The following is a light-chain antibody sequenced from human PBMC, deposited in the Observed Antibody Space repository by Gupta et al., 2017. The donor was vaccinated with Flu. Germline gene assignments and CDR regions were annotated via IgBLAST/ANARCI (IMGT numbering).Light chain of an antibody. J-gene: IGKJ5*01. CDR1: QSVSSN. CDR3: QQYDDWPPIT. V-gene: IGKV3-15*01. CDR2: GAS. Sequence: EIVMTQSPDTLSVSPGERATLSCRASQSVSSNLAWYQQKPGQAPRPLIYGASTRATGIAARFSGSGSGTEFTLTISSLLSEDFAVYYCQQYDDWPPITFGQGTRLEIK.